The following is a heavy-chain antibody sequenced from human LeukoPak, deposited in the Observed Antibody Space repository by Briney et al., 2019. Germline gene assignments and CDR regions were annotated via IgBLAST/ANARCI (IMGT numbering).Heavy chain of an antibody. Sequence: GGSLRLSCAASGFTFSSYSMNWVRQAPGKGLEWVSSITSSSSYIYYAGSMKGRFTISRDNAKNSLYLQMNSLRAADTAMYYCARASSGYYYAPFDYWGQGTLVTVSS. V-gene: IGHV3-21*01. CDR1: GFTFSSYS. CDR3: ARASSGYYYAPFDY. J-gene: IGHJ4*02. D-gene: IGHD3-22*01. CDR2: ITSSSSYI.